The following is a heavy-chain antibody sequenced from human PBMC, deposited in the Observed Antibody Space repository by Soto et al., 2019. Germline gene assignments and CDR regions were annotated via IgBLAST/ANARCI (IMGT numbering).Heavy chain of an antibody. CDR1: GYTFTGYV. CDR3: ARAPPYYDFWTGSDY. J-gene: IGHJ4*02. V-gene: IGHV1-3*01. Sequence: QVQLVQSGAEVKKPGASVKVSCKASGYTFTGYVIHWVRQAPGQGLEWMGWINAGNGHTKYSQKFQGSATITRDTFASTAYLELTSLIPQHTAVYFCARAPPYYDFWTGSDYWGQGTLVTVSS. D-gene: IGHD3-3*01. CDR2: INAGNGHT.